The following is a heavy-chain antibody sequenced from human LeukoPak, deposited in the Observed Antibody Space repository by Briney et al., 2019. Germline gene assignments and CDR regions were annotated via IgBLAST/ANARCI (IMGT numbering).Heavy chain of an antibody. D-gene: IGHD3-10*01. J-gene: IGHJ5*02. V-gene: IGHV1-69*13. CDR1: GGTFSSYA. CDR2: IIPIFGTA. CDR3: ARGYYGSGSYWILYNWFDP. Sequence: GASVKVSCKASGGTFSSYAISWVRQAPGQGLEWMGGIIPIFGTANYAQKFQGRVTITADESTSTAYMELSSLRSEDTAVYYCARGYYGSGSYWILYNWFDPWGQGTLVTVSS.